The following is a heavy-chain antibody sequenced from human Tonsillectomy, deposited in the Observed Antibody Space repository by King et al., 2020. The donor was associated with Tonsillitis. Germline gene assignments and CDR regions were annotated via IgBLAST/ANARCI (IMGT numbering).Heavy chain of an antibody. J-gene: IGHJ6*02. CDR3: AKDKGPIVVVVAAKYYYYGMDV. Sequence: VQLVESGGGLVQPGRSLRLSCAASGFTFDDYAMHWVRQAPGKGLEWVSGVSWNSGSIGYADSVKGRFTISRDNAKNSLYLQMNSLRAEDTALYYCAKDKGPIVVVVAAKYYYYGMDVCGQGTTGTVSS. CDR1: GFTFDDYA. D-gene: IGHD2-15*01. CDR2: VSWNSGSI. V-gene: IGHV3-9*01.